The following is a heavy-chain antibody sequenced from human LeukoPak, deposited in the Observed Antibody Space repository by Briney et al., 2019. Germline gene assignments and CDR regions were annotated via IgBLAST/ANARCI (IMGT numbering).Heavy chain of an antibody. D-gene: IGHD3-3*01. CDR3: AKDLYDFWSGYDRS. V-gene: IGHV3-30*18. J-gene: IGHJ1*01. CDR2: ISYDGSNK. CDR1: GFTFSSYG. Sequence: GGSLRLSCAASGFTFSSYGMHWVRQAPGKGLEWVAVISYDGSNKYYAHSVKGRFTISRDNSKNTLYLQMNSLRAEDTAVYYCAKDLYDFWSGYDRSWGQGTRVTVSS.